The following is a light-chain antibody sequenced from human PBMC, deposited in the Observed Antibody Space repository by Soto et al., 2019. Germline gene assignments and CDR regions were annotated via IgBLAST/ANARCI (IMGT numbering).Light chain of an antibody. J-gene: IGLJ2*01. V-gene: IGLV2-14*01. Sequence: QSALTQPASVSGSPGQSITISCTGTSSDVGGYNYVSWYQQHPGKAPKLMIYDVSNRPSGVSNRFSGSKSGNTASLTISGLQAEDEADYYCSSYTSSSPRVFGGGTQLTV. CDR3: SSYTSSSPRV. CDR2: DVS. CDR1: SSDVGGYNY.